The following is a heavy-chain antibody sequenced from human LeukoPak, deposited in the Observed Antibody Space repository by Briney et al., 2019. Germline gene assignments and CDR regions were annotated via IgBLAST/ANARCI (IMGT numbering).Heavy chain of an antibody. V-gene: IGHV1-8*02. Sequence: ASVKVSCKASGYTFTSYGISWVRQAPGQGLEWMGWMNPNSGNTGYAQKFQGRVTMTRNTSISTAYMELSSLRSEDTAVYYCARGFSGSGSYYKPHFDYWGQGTLVTVFS. J-gene: IGHJ4*02. CDR1: GYTFTSYG. D-gene: IGHD3-10*01. CDR3: ARGFSGSGSYYKPHFDY. CDR2: MNPNSGNT.